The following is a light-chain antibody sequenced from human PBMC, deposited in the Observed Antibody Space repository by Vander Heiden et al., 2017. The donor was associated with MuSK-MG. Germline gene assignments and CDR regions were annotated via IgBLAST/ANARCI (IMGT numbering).Light chain of an antibody. V-gene: IGKV3-15*01. Sequence: EIVMTQSPATLSLSPGERATLSCRASQSVSSKLAWYRQKPGQAPRLLIYGASTRATGIPARFSGSGYGTEFTLTISSRQSEDFAVYYCQQNNNWPPLTFGGGTKVEI. CDR1: QSVSSK. J-gene: IGKJ4*01. CDR2: GAS. CDR3: QQNNNWPPLT.